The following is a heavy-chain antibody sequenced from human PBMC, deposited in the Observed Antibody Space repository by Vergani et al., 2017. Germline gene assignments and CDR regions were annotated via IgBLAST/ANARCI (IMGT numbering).Heavy chain of an antibody. CDR1: GGTFSSYA. CDR3: ARESPLGYCSSASCYTGWFDP. J-gene: IGHJ5*02. V-gene: IGHV1-69*01. Sequence: QVQLVQSGAEVKKPGSPVKVSCKASGGTFSSYAISWVRQAPGQGLEWMGGIIPIFGTANYAQKFQGRVTITADESTSTAYMELSSLRSEDTAVYYCARESPLGYCSSASCYTGWFDPWGQGTLVTVSS. CDR2: IIPIFGTA. D-gene: IGHD2-2*02.